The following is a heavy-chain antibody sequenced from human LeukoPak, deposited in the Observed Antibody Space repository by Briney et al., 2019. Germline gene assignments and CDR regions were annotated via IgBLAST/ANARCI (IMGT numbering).Heavy chain of an antibody. D-gene: IGHD3-22*01. CDR1: GFTFSSYE. CDR2: ISGSGSTI. CDR3: ARDGGLDYDTLGYDY. Sequence: GGSLRLSCAASGFTFSSYEMNWVRQAPGKGLEWVSYISGSGSTIYYADSVKGRFTISRDNAKNSLYLQMNSLRAEDTAVYYCARDGGLDYDTLGYDYWGQGTLVTVSS. J-gene: IGHJ4*02. V-gene: IGHV3-48*03.